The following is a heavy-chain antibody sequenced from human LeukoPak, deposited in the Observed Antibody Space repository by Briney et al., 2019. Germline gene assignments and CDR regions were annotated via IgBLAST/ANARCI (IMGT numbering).Heavy chain of an antibody. J-gene: IGHJ4*02. CDR3: VKDEAPYYYDSSGYYFGD. CDR2: ISSHGGST. D-gene: IGHD3-22*01. CDR1: GFTFSSYA. V-gene: IGHV3-64D*09. Sequence: PGGSLRLSCSASGFTFSSYAMHWVRQAPGKGLEYVSAISSHGGSTYYADSVKGRFTISRDNSKNTLYLQVSSLRAEDTAVYYCVKDEAPYYYDSSGYYFGDWGQGTLVTVSS.